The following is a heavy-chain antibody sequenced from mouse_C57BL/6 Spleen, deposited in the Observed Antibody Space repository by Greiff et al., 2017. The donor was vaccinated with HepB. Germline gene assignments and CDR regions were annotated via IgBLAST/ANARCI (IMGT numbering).Heavy chain of an antibody. J-gene: IGHJ3*01. CDR2: INPSSGYT. V-gene: IGHV1-4*01. Sequence: VKLVESGAELARPGASVKMSCKASGYTFTSYTMHWVKQRPGQGLEWIGYINPSSGYTKYNQKFKDKATLTADKSSSTAYMQLSSLTSEDSAVYYCARGYYGSKSFAYWGQGTLVTVSA. CDR1: GYTFTSYT. CDR3: ARGYYGSKSFAY. D-gene: IGHD1-1*01.